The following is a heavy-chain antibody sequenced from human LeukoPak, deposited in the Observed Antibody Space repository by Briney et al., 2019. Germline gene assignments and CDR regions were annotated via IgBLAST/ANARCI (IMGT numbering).Heavy chain of an antibody. CDR3: AKELDGYFDY. V-gene: IGHV3-30*18. J-gene: IGHJ4*02. CDR1: GFTFSSYG. CDR2: ISYDGSNK. D-gene: IGHD5-24*01. Sequence: GGSLRLSCAASGFTFSSYGMHWVRQAPGKGLEWVAVISYDGSNKYYADSVKGRFTISRDNTKNTLYLQMNSLRAEDTAVYYCAKELDGYFDYWGQGTLVTVSS.